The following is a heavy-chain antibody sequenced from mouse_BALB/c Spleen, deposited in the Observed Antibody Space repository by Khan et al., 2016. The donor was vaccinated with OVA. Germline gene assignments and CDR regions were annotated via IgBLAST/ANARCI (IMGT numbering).Heavy chain of an antibody. CDR3: ARDGSGYNYAMDY. J-gene: IGHJ4*01. CDR2: ISYSGST. V-gene: IGHV3-2*02. D-gene: IGHD2-3*01. Sequence: VQLKESGPGLVKPSQSLSLTCTVTGYFITSDYAWNWIRQFPGNKLEWMGYISYSGSTNYNPSLKSRISITRDTSKNQSFLQLNSGTTKYTATYFCARDGSGYNYAMDYWGQGTSVTVSS. CDR1: GYFITSDYA.